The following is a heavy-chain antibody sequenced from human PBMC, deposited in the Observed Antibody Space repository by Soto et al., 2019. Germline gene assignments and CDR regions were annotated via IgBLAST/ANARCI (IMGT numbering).Heavy chain of an antibody. D-gene: IGHD6-13*01. CDR3: AKARHSTSWYGLEADL. Sequence: QVQLVESGGGVVQPGRSLRLSCAASGFIFSDYAMHWVRRAPGKGLEWVAVISYGGDNKYYADSVRGRFAISRDNLKNTLDLPMNSLNPEDTAVYHCAKARHSTSWYGLEADLWGQGNLVTVSS. J-gene: IGHJ4*02. V-gene: IGHV3-30*09. CDR1: GFIFSDYA. CDR2: ISYGGDNK.